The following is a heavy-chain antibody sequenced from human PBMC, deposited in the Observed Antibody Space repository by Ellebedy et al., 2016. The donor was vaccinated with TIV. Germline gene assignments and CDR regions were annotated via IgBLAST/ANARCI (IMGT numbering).Heavy chain of an antibody. V-gene: IGHV4-59*12. CDR1: GGSISSYY. Sequence: MPSETLSLTCTVSGGSISSYYWSWIRQPPGKGLEWIGYIYYSGSTYYNPSLKSRVTISVDTSKNQFSLKLSSVTAADTAVYYCARELTAARRDHWFDPWGQGTLVTVSS. CDR3: ARELTAARRDHWFDP. CDR2: IYYSGST. D-gene: IGHD6-6*01. J-gene: IGHJ5*02.